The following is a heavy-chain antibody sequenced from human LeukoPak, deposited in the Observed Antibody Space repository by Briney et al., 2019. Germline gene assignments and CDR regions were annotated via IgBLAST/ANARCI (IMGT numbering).Heavy chain of an antibody. Sequence: HPGGSLRLSCAASGFTFSSYAMSWVRQAPGKGLEWVSAISGSGGSTYYADSVKGRFTISRDNSKNTLYLQMNSLRAEDTAVYYXXXXRDFWSGSNNDYWGQGTLVTVSS. D-gene: IGHD3-3*01. J-gene: IGHJ4*02. CDR2: ISGSGGST. V-gene: IGHV3-23*01. CDR1: GFTFSSYA. CDR3: XXXRDFWSGSNNDY.